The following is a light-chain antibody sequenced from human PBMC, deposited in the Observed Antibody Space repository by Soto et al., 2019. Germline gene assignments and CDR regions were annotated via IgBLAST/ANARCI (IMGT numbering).Light chain of an antibody. Sequence: DIQMTQSPSSLSASVGDRVTITCRASQGISNYLAWYQQKPGKVPKLLIYAASTLQSGVPSRFSGSGSGTDFTLTISSLQPDDVATYYCQKYNRAPPFTFGPGTKVDI. V-gene: IGKV1-27*01. J-gene: IGKJ3*01. CDR3: QKYNRAPPFT. CDR1: QGISNY. CDR2: AAS.